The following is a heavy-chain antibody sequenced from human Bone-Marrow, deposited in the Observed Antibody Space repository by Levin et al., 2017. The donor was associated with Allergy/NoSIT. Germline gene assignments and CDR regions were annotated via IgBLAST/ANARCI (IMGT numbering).Heavy chain of an antibody. Sequence: PGGSLRLSCAASGFTFTDHYMDWVRQTPGKGLEWVARIKNRPESFTTEYAASVKGRFTISRDDSENSLYLQMSSLKTEDTAVYDCVRNARAWFDPWGRGTLVTVSS. V-gene: IGHV3-72*01. J-gene: IGHJ5*02. CDR1: GFTFTDHY. CDR3: VRNARAWFDP. CDR2: IKNRPESFTT.